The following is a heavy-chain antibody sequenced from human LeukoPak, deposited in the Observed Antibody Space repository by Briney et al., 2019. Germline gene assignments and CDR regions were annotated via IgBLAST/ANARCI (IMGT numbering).Heavy chain of an antibody. CDR2: INPNSGGT. Sequence: GASVKVSCKASGYTFTGYYMHWVRQAPGQGLEGMGRINPNSGGTNYAQKFQGRVTMTRDTSISTAYMELSRLRSDDTAVYYCAREGIRGSRYYFDYWGQGTLVTVSS. D-gene: IGHD1-26*01. CDR3: AREGIRGSRYYFDY. J-gene: IGHJ4*02. CDR1: GYTFTGYY. V-gene: IGHV1-2*06.